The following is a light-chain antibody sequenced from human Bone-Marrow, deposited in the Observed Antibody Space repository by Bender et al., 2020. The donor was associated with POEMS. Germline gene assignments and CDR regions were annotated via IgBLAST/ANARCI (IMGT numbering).Light chain of an antibody. CDR3: QAWDRSSDHVV. CDR2: QDT. CDR1: SLRSYS. V-gene: IGLV3-19*01. Sequence: SSELTQDPAVSVALGQTVRITCQGDSLRSYSASWYQQKPGQSPVLVIYQDTKRPSGIPERFSGSNSGNTATLTISGTQAMDEADYYCQAWDRSSDHVVFGGGTKLTVL. J-gene: IGLJ2*01.